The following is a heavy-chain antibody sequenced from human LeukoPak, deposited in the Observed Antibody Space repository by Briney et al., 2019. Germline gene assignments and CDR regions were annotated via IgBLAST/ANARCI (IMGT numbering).Heavy chain of an antibody. J-gene: IGHJ4*02. CDR3: ARDYKYAFDN. V-gene: IGHV3-7*01. CDR1: GFTFSSYW. D-gene: IGHD5-24*01. Sequence: GGSLRLSCAASGFTFSSYWMTWVRQAPGKGLEWVANIKQDGSEKYYVDSVKGRFTVSRDNAKNSLYLQMNSLRAEDTAVFYCARDYKYAFDNWGQGTLVTVSS. CDR2: IKQDGSEK.